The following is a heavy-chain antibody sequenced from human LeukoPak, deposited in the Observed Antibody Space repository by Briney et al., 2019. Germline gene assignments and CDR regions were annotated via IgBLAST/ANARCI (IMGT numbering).Heavy chain of an antibody. CDR2: IKQDGSKK. Sequence: PGGSLRLSCVASGFPFSSYWMTWVRQAPGKGLEWVANIKQDGSKKSYVDSVKGRFTISRDNAKNSLYLQMNSLRAEDTAMYYCARDLYGNYALDYWGQGILVTVSS. D-gene: IGHD4-11*01. CDR3: ARDLYGNYALDY. V-gene: IGHV3-7*01. CDR1: GFPFSSYW. J-gene: IGHJ4*02.